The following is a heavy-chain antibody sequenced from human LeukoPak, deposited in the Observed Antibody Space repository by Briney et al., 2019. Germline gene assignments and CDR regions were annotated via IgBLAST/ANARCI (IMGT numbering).Heavy chain of an antibody. V-gene: IGHV3-23*01. CDR3: AQSPLGAGATPSRWFDP. CDR1: GFTFSSYA. J-gene: IGHJ5*02. D-gene: IGHD3-10*02. CDR2: ISGSGGST. Sequence: PGRSLRLSCAASGFTFSSYAMSWVRQAPGKGLEWVSAISGSGGSTYYADSVKGRFTISRDNSKNTLYLQMNSLRAEDTAVYYCAQSPLGAGATPSRWFDPWGQGTLVTVSS.